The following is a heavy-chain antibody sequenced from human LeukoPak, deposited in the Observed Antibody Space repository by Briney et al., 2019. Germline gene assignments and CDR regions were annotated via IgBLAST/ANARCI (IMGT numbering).Heavy chain of an antibody. CDR3: TGEYYYDSSGYQPLDY. Sequence: GGSLRLSCAASGFTVSSNYMSWVRQAPGKGLEWVSVIYSGGSTYYADSVKGRFTISRDNSKNTLYLQMNSLRVEDTAVYYCTGEYYYDSSGYQPLDYWGQGTLVTVSS. CDR2: IYSGGST. V-gene: IGHV3-66*02. CDR1: GFTVSSNY. D-gene: IGHD3-22*01. J-gene: IGHJ4*02.